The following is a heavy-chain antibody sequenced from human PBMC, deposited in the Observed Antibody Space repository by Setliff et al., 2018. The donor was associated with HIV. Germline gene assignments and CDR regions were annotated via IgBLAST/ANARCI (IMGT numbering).Heavy chain of an antibody. CDR2: IHEKGHT. CDR1: GGPISTDHN. D-gene: IGHD6-19*01. V-gene: IGHV4-39*01. Sequence: SETLSLTCTVSGGPISTDHNWGWFRQPPGKGLEWIAGIHEKGHTYYNPSLKSRVTILMDTSNKQFSVRLRSVTAADTATYYCARHRQWHLLPDHWGQGVWVTVSS. CDR3: ARHRQWHLLPDH. J-gene: IGHJ4*02.